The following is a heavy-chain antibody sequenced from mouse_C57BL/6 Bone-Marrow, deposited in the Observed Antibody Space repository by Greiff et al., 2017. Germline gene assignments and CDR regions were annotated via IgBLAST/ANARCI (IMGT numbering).Heavy chain of an antibody. CDR1: GYAFSSSW. Sequence: LQESGPELVKPGASVKISCKASGYAFSSSWMNWVKQRPGKGLEWIGRIYPGDGDTNYNGKFKGKATLTADKSSSTAYMHLSSLTSEVSAVYFCARSGYYDGYYGGYFDVWGTGTTVTVSS. J-gene: IGHJ1*03. V-gene: IGHV1-82*01. CDR2: IYPGDGDT. CDR3: ARSGYYDGYYGGYFDV. D-gene: IGHD2-3*01.